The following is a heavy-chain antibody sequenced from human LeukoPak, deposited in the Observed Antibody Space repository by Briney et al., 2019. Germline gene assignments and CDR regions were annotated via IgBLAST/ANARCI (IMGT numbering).Heavy chain of an antibody. CDR3: ARGGSMGVV. D-gene: IGHD2-15*01. Sequence: ASVKVSCKASGYTFTRHAMNWVRQAPRQGLEWMGLINTNTRNPTYAQGFTGRFVFSLDTSINTAYLQINSLKPEDTAVYYCARGGSMGVVWGQGTLVTVSS. V-gene: IGHV7-4-1*02. CDR2: INTNTRNP. CDR1: GYTFTRHA. J-gene: IGHJ4*02.